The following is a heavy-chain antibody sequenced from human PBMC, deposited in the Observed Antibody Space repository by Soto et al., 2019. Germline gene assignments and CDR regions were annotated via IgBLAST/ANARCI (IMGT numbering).Heavy chain of an antibody. CDR2: ISYDGSNK. D-gene: IGHD3-16*02. CDR1: GFTVSSYA. CDR3: ARELRYPYDYVWGSYRGNAFDI. V-gene: IGHV3-30-3*01. Sequence: GGSLRLSCAASGFTVSSYAMHWVRQAPGKGLEWVAVISYDGSNKYYADSVKGRFTISRDNSKNTLYLQMNSLRAEDTAVYYCARELRYPYDYVWGSYRGNAFDIWGQGTMVTVS. J-gene: IGHJ3*02.